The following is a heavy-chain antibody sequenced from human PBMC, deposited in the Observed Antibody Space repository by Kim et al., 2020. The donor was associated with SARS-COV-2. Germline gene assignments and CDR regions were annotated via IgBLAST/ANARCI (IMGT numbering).Heavy chain of an antibody. Sequence: GGSLRLSCAASGFTFSSYAMHWVRQAPGKGLEWVAVISYDGSNKYYADSVKGRFTISRDNSKNTLYLQMNSLRAEDTAVYYCARGSPAYCGGDCYRFDYWGQGTLVTVSS. CDR3: ARGSPAYCGGDCYRFDY. CDR1: GFTFSSYA. CDR2: ISYDGSNK. J-gene: IGHJ4*02. V-gene: IGHV3-30-3*01. D-gene: IGHD2-21*02.